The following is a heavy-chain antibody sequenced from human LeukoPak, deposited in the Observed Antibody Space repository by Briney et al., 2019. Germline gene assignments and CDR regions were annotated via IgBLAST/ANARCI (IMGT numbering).Heavy chain of an antibody. V-gene: IGHV1-2*02. D-gene: IGHD1-1*01. Sequence: ASVKVPCKASGYTFTGYYMHWVRQAPGQGLEWMGWINPNSGGTNYAQKFQGRVTMTRDTSISTAYMELSRLRSDDTAVYYCASRDDSSTSAPHDAFDIWGQGTMVTVSS. J-gene: IGHJ3*02. CDR1: GYTFTGYY. CDR2: INPNSGGT. CDR3: ASRDDSSTSAPHDAFDI.